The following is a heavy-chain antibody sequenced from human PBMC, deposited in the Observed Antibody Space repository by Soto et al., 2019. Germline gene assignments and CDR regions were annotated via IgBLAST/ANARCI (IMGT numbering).Heavy chain of an antibody. CDR1: GLSFSPSG. CDR3: ARDGSHYDVDY. Sequence: LVESGGGVAQPGRSLRLSCATSGLSFSPSGMHWVRQAPGKGLEWVAIIWNDGSTTYYADSVKGRFTISRDNSKNTLYLQMNSLRDEDTAVYYCARDGSHYDVDYWGQGTLVTVSS. V-gene: IGHV3-33*01. J-gene: IGHJ4*02. CDR2: IWNDGSTT. D-gene: IGHD4-4*01.